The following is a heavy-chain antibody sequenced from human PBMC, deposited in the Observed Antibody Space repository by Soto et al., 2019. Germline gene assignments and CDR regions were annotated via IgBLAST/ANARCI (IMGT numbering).Heavy chain of an antibody. J-gene: IGHJ5*02. CDR2: IYYSGST. CDR3: AGLGIVVVPASGGFDP. V-gene: IGHV4-59*01. Sequence: PSETLSLTCIVSGGSISNYYWSWIRQPPGKGLEWIGYIYYSGSTNYNPSLTSRVTISVDTSKNQFSLKLSSVTAADTAVYYCAGLGIVVVPASGGFDPWGQGTLVTVSS. CDR1: GGSISNYY. D-gene: IGHD2-2*03.